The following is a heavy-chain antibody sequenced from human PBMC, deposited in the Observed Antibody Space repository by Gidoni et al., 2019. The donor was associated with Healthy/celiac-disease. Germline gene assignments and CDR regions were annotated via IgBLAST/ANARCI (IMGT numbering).Heavy chain of an antibody. J-gene: IGHJ4*02. V-gene: IGHV3-9*01. CDR1: GFTFDDYA. Sequence: EVQLVASGGGLVQPGRSLGLSCAASGFTFDDYAMHWVRQALGKGLEWVSCISWNSGSIGYADSVKGRFTISRDNAKNSLYLQMNSLRAEDTALYYCAKGHYYDSSGYYYLWDYWGQGTLVTVSS. CDR2: ISWNSGSI. CDR3: AKGHYYDSSGYYYLWDY. D-gene: IGHD3-22*01.